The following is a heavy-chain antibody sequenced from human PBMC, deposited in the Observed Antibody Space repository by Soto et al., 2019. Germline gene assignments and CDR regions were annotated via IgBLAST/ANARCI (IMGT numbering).Heavy chain of an antibody. J-gene: IGHJ4*02. Sequence: SETLSLTCTVSGGSIISYYWSWIRQPAGKGLEWIGRIYTSGSTNYNPSLKSRVTMSVDMSKNQFSLKLSSVTAADTAVYYCARVGSSALAFDYWGQGTLVTVSS. D-gene: IGHD6-6*01. V-gene: IGHV4-4*07. CDR2: IYTSGST. CDR3: ARVGSSALAFDY. CDR1: GGSIISYY.